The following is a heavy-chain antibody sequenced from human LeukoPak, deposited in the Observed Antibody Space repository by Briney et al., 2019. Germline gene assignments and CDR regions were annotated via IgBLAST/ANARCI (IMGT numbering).Heavy chain of an antibody. CDR2: ISAYNGNT. V-gene: IGHV1-18*01. CDR1: GYTFTNYG. D-gene: IGHD6-19*01. J-gene: IGHJ4*02. CDR3: ARADSDWPFDF. Sequence: GASVKVSCKASGYTFTNYGVSWVRQAPGQGLDWMGWISAYNGNTNYAQELQNRVTMTTDTSTSTAYMELRSLRSDDTAVYYCARADSDWPFDFWGQGTLVTVSS.